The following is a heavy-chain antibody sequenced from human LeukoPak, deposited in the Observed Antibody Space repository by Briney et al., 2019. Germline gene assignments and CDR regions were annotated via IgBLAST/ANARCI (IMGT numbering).Heavy chain of an antibody. CDR3: AREEGPIDY. J-gene: IGHJ4*02. CDR2: IHSGGST. V-gene: IGHV3-66*01. Sequence: PGGSLRLSCAASGFSVSNNYMTWVRQAPGEGLEWVSLIHSGGSTNYADSVKGRLTISRDNSKNTVYLQMNSLRAEDTAVYYCAREEGPIDYWGQGTLVTVSS. CDR1: GFSVSNNY.